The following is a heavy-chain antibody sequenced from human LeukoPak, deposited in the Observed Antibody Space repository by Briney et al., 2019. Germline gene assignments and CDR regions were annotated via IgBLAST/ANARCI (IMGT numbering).Heavy chain of an antibody. CDR3: ARVCGSRDPRYRHLLGGWYYMDV. CDR2: IIPIFGTA. V-gene: IGHV1-69*05. D-gene: IGHD3-16*01. CDR1: GGTFSSYA. J-gene: IGHJ6*03. Sequence: SVKVSCKAAGGTFSSYAISWVRQAPGQGLEWMGRIIPIFGTANYAHKFQGRVTITTDESTRTAYMELSRLEAEHTAVYYCARVCGSRDPRYRHLLGGWYYMDVWGKGPTVTVSS.